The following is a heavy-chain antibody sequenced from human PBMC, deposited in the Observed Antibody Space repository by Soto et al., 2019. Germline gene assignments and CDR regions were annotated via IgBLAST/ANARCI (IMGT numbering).Heavy chain of an antibody. V-gene: IGHV1-3*01. J-gene: IGHJ5*02. CDR3: ARALRYYDSSGYYP. CDR1: GYTFTSYA. Sequence: ASVKVSCKASGYTFTSYAMHWVRQAPGQRLEWMGWINAGNGNTKYSQKFQGRVTITRDTSASTAYMELSSLRSEDTAVYYRARALRYYDSSGYYPWGQGTMVTVSS. CDR2: INAGNGNT. D-gene: IGHD3-22*01.